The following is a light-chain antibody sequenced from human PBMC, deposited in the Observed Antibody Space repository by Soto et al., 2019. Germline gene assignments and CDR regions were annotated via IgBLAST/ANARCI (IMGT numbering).Light chain of an antibody. CDR3: QQRSSAIT. V-gene: IGKV3-11*01. CDR2: DAS. CDR1: QSVSSN. J-gene: IGKJ5*01. Sequence: EIVMTQSPATLSVSPGERVTLSCRASQSVSSNLAWYQQKVGQAPRLLIYDASNRATGIPARFSGRGSGTDFTLTISSLEPEDFAVYYCQQRSSAITFGQGTRLEI.